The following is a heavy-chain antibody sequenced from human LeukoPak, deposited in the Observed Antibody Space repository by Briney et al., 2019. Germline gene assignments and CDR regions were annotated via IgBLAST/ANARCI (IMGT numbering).Heavy chain of an antibody. CDR3: VGRYYYDSSGYVPYAFDI. CDR1: GGTFSSYA. D-gene: IGHD3-22*01. CDR2: IIPIFGTA. J-gene: IGHJ3*02. V-gene: IGHV1-69*13. Sequence: ASVKVSCKASGGTFSSYAISWVRQAPGQGLEWMGGIIPIFGTANYAQKFQGRVTITADESTSTAYMELSSLRSEDTAVYYCVGRYYYDSSGYVPYAFDIWGQGTMVTVSS.